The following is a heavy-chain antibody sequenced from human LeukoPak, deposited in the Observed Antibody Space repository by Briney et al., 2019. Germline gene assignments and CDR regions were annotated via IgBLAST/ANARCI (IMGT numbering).Heavy chain of an antibody. CDR3: ARLSVSSWYPYLDY. CDR1: GYTFTGYY. CDR2: INPNSGGT. Sequence: GASVKVSCKASGYTFTGYYMHWVRQAPGQGLEWMGWINPNSGGTNYAQKFQGRVTMTRDTSISTAYMELSRLRSDDTAVYYCARLSVSSWYPYLDYWGQGSLVTVSS. V-gene: IGHV1-2*02. J-gene: IGHJ4*02. D-gene: IGHD6-13*01.